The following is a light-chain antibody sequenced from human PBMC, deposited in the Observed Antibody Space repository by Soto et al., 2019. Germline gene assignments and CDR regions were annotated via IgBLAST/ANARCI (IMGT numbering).Light chain of an antibody. CDR1: SSDVGAYKY. J-gene: IGLJ2*01. CDR3: SSYAGSNFVV. CDR2: EVS. V-gene: IGLV2-8*01. Sequence: QSVLTQPPSASGSPGQSVTISCTGTSSDVGAYKYVSWYQQHPGKAPKLMIYEVSKRPSGVPDRFSGSKSGNTASLTVSGLQAEDEAGYYCSSYAGSNFVVFGGGTKLTVL.